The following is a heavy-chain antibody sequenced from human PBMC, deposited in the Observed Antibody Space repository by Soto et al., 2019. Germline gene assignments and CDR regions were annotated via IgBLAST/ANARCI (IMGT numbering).Heavy chain of an antibody. Sequence: GASVKVSCKASGYTFTGYYMHWVRQAPGQGLEWMGWINPNSGGTNYAQKFQDRVIITRDTSASTGYMELSSLTSEDTAVYYCARGKGMEENYFYYGLDIWGQGTTVTVSS. CDR2: INPNSGGT. J-gene: IGHJ6*02. V-gene: IGHV1-2*02. CDR3: ARGKGMEENYFYYGLDI. D-gene: IGHD1-1*01. CDR1: GYTFTGYY.